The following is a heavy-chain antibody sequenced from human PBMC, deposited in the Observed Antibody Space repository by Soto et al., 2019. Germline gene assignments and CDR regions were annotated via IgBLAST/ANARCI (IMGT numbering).Heavy chain of an antibody. CDR1: GFMFSSYA. D-gene: IGHD5-12*01. J-gene: IGHJ6*02. V-gene: IGHV3-30*17. CDR2: ISYDGGTT. CDR3: ARDPRTSGYDRHMVV. Sequence: QEKLVESGGGVVQPGGSLRLSCEASGFMFSSYALHWVRQAPGKGLERLAIISYDGGTTYYADSVKGRFTISRDGSRYTVYLEMDSLRPEDTGVYYCARDPRTSGYDRHMVVWGQGTTVTVS.